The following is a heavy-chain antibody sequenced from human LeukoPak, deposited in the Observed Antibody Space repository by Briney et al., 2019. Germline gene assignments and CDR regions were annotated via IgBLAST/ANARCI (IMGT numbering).Heavy chain of an antibody. CDR2: ISSGSSTI. V-gene: IGHV3-48*02. CDR3: ARENIVVVTAIRDAFDI. J-gene: IGHJ3*02. Sequence: PGGSLRLSCAASGFTFSSYSMNWVREAPGKGLVWVSSISSGSSTIYYADSVKGRFTISRDNAKNSLSLQMNSLRDEDTAVYYCARENIVVVTAIRDAFDIWGQGTMVTVSS. D-gene: IGHD2-21*02. CDR1: GFTFSSYS.